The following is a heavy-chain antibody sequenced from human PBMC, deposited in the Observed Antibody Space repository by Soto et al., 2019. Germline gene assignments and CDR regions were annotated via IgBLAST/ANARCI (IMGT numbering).Heavy chain of an antibody. CDR3: VARYCSRTTCYQVDY. CDR2: ISSSSSYI. V-gene: IGHV3-21*01. J-gene: IGHJ4*02. CDR1: GFTFSSYS. D-gene: IGHD2-2*01. Sequence: GGSLRLSCAASGFTFSSYSMNWVRQAPGKGLEWVSSISSSSSYIYYADSVKGRFTISRDNAKNSLYLQMNSLRAEDTAVYYCVARYCSRTTCYQVDYWGQGTLDTVSS.